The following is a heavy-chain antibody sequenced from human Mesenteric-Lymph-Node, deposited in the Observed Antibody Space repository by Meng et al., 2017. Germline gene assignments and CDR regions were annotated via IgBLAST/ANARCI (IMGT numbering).Heavy chain of an antibody. CDR2: INPSGGST. Sequence: ASVKVSCKASGYTFTSYYMHWVRQAPGQGLEWMGIINPSGGSTSYAQKFQGRVTMTRDTSTSTVYMELSSLRSEDTAVYYCAREADVDPAMGTNAFDIWGQGTMVTVSS. J-gene: IGHJ3*02. V-gene: IGHV1-46*01. CDR1: GYTFTSYY. D-gene: IGHD5-18*01. CDR3: AREADVDPAMGTNAFDI.